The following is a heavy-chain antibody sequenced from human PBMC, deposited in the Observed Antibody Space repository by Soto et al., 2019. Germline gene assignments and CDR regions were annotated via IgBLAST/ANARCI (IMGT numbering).Heavy chain of an antibody. D-gene: IGHD3-10*01. Sequence: GESLKISCKGPGHLFNNHWIGWVRQAPGKGLEWMGLIFTRDSETKTSPSFQGHVSFSVDNSINTVYLQWTSLKTTDTGIYFCARGYFDSGHGYDLWGQGTLVTVSS. CDR3: ARGYFDSGHGYDL. V-gene: IGHV5-51*01. CDR1: GHLFNNHW. J-gene: IGHJ5*02. CDR2: IFTRDSET.